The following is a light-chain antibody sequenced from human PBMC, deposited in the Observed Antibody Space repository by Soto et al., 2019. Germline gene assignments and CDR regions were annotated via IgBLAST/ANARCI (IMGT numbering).Light chain of an antibody. CDR3: QQYKNWPPIT. V-gene: IGKV3-15*01. CDR2: GAS. Sequence: EIVVTQSPATLSVSPGERATLSCRASQSVSGNLAWYPQKPGQAPRPLIYGASTRATGIPARFSGSGSGTEFTLTISSLQSEDFAVYYCQQYKNWPPITFGQGTRLEIK. J-gene: IGKJ5*01. CDR1: QSVSGN.